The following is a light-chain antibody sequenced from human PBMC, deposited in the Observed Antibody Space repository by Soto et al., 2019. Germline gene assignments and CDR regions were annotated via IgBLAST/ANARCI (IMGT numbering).Light chain of an antibody. CDR2: DVS. J-gene: IGLJ1*01. CDR1: SSDVGGYNY. CDR3: SSYTSSSTPFV. V-gene: IGLV2-14*03. Sequence: DLTKAASVTGLPGQSSTISCTRTSSDVGGYNYVSWYQQHPGKAPKLMIYDVSDRPSGVSNRFSGSKSGNTASLTISGLQAEDEADYFCSSYTSSSTPFVFGTGTKVTVL.